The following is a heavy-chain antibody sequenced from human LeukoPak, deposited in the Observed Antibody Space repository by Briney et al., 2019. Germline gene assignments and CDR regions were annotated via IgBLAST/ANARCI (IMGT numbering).Heavy chain of an antibody. CDR2: IYSGGST. CDR1: GFTFSNYN. J-gene: IGHJ6*02. CDR3: ACSSGSYYKWSYYYYGMDV. V-gene: IGHV3-66*01. D-gene: IGHD3-10*01. Sequence: GGSLRLSCAASGFTFSNYNMNWVRQAPGKGLEWVSVIYSGGSTYYADSVKGRFTISRDNSKNTLYLQMNSLRAEDTAVYYCACSSGSYYKWSYYYYGMDVWGQGTTVTVSS.